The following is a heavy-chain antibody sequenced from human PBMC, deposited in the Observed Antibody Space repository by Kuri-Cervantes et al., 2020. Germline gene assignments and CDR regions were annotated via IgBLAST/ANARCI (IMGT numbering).Heavy chain of an antibody. CDR2: ISGSGGST. J-gene: IGHJ4*02. CDR1: GFTFSSYA. CDR3: ASDPYYGDYGY. V-gene: IGHV3-23*01. Sequence: GESLKISCAASGFTFSSYAMSWVRQAPGKGLEWVSAISGSGGSTYYADSVKGRFTISRDNAKNSLYLQMNSLRAEDTAVYYCASDPYYGDYGYWGQGTLVTVSS. D-gene: IGHD4-17*01.